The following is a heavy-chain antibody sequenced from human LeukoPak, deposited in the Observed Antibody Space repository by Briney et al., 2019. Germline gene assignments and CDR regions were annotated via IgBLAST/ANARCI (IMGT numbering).Heavy chain of an antibody. CDR3: ARSIGYCSGGSCLLDWFDP. D-gene: IGHD2-15*01. J-gene: IGHJ5*02. V-gene: IGHV1-2*02. CDR2: INPNSGGT. CDR1: GYTFTGYY. Sequence: GASVKVSCKASGYTFTGYYMHWVRQAPGQGLEWMGWINPNSGGTNYAQKFQGRVTMTRDTSISTAYMELSRLRSDDTAVYYCARSIGYCSGGSCLLDWFDPWGQGTLVTVSS.